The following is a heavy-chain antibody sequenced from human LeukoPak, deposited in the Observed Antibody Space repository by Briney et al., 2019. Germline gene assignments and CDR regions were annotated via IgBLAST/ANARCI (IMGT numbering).Heavy chain of an antibody. CDR1: GFTFSSYA. Sequence: GGSLRLSCAASGFTFSSYAMHWVRQAPGKGLEWVAVISYDRSNKYYADSVKGRFTISRDNSKNTLYLQMNSLRAEDTAVYYCARASTSSALETDYYYYMDVWGKGTTVTVSS. CDR2: ISYDRSNK. V-gene: IGHV3-30*04. J-gene: IGHJ6*03. CDR3: ARASTSSALETDYYYYMDV. D-gene: IGHD6-19*01.